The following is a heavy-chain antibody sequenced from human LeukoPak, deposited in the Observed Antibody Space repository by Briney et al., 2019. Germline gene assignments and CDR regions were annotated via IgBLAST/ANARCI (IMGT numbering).Heavy chain of an antibody. CDR1: GFTFSSYA. CDR2: ISGSGGST. V-gene: IGHV3-23*01. Sequence: GGSLRLSCAASGFTFSSYAMSWVRQAPGKGLEWVSTISGSGGSTYYADSVKGRFTISRDNSKNTPYLQMNSLRAEDTAVYYCAKDIAYCSGGSCFFGMDVWGQGTTVTVSS. J-gene: IGHJ6*02. CDR3: AKDIAYCSGGSCFFGMDV. D-gene: IGHD2-15*01.